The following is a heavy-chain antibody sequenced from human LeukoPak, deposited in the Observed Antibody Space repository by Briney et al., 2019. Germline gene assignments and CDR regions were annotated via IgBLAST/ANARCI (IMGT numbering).Heavy chain of an antibody. J-gene: IGHJ5*02. D-gene: IGHD6-13*01. V-gene: IGHV3-30-3*01. Sequence: GRSLRLSCAASGFTFSSYAMHWVRQAPGKGLEWVAVISYDGSNKYYADSVKGRFTISRDTSKNTLYLQMNSLRAEDTAVYYCARDRAPIAAAGIFDPWGQGTLVTVSS. CDR3: ARDRAPIAAAGIFDP. CDR1: GFTFSSYA. CDR2: ISYDGSNK.